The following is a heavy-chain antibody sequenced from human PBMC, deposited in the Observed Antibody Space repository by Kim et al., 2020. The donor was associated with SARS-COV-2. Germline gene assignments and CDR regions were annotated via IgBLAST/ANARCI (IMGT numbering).Heavy chain of an antibody. CDR2: ISGSGGST. CDR3: AKVIGLLLWFGELLSYLFDY. D-gene: IGHD3-10*01. J-gene: IGHJ4*02. V-gene: IGHV3-23*01. Sequence: GGSLRLSCAASGFTFSSYAMSWVRQAPGKGLEWVSAISGSGGSTYYADSVKGRFTISRDNSKNTLYLQMNSLRAEDTAVYYCAKVIGLLLWFGELLSYLFDYWGQGTLVTVSS. CDR1: GFTFSSYA.